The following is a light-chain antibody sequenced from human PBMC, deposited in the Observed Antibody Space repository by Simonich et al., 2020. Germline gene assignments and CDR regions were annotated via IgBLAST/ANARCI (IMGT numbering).Light chain of an antibody. CDR1: SSDVGSYNL. J-gene: IGLJ2*01. V-gene: IGLV2-23*01. CDR3: CSYAGSSTWV. Sequence: QSALTQLRSVSGSPGQSVTISCTGTSSDVGSYNLVSWYQQHPGKAPKLMIYEGSKRPSGVSNRFSGSKSGNTASLTISGLQAEDEADYYCCSYAGSSTWVFGGGTKLTVL. CDR2: EGS.